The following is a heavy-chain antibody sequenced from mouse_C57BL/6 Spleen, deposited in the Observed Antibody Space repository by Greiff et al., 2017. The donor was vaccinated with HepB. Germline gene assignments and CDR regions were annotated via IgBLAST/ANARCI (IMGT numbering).Heavy chain of an antibody. CDR2: IRSKSSNYAT. CDR3: VRDRGTFDD. Sequence: DVKLVESGGGLVQPKGSLKLSCAASGFTFNTYAMHWVRQAPGKGLEWVARIRSKSSNYATYYADSVKDRVTIARDDSQSMLYLQMNNLKAGDTAVYCCVRDRGTFDDWGKGTTVTVSS. D-gene: IGHD2-14*01. V-gene: IGHV10-3*01. CDR1: GFTFNTYA. J-gene: IGHJ1*03.